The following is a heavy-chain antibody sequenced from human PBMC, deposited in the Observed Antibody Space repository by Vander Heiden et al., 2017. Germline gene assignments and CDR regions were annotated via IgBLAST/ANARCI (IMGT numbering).Heavy chain of an antibody. Sequence: QVQLVESGGGVVQPGRSLRLSCAASGLPFSSYGMHWVRQAPGKGLEWVAVIWYDGSNKYYADSVKGRFTISRDNSKNTLYLQMNSLRAEDTAVYYCARDMGPSSPNWFDPWGQGTLVTVSS. D-gene: IGHD6-13*01. CDR1: GLPFSSYG. V-gene: IGHV3-33*01. J-gene: IGHJ5*02. CDR2: IWYDGSNK. CDR3: ARDMGPSSPNWFDP.